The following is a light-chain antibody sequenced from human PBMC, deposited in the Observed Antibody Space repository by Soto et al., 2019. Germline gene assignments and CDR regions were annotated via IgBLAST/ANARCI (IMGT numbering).Light chain of an antibody. Sequence: SYELTQPPSVSVAPGQTARSTCGGNNIGSKSVHWYQQKPGQAPVLVVYDDGDRPSGIPERFSGSNSGNTATLTISRVEAGDEADYYCQVWDSTNDHVLFGGGTKVTVL. CDR1: NIGSKS. CDR3: QVWDSTNDHVL. CDR2: DDG. J-gene: IGLJ2*01. V-gene: IGLV3-21*02.